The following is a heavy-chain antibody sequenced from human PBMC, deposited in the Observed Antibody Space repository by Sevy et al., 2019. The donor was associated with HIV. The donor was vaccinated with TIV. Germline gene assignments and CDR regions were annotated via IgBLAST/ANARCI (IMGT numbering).Heavy chain of an antibody. CDR2: IRRNSYEPYGGTT. D-gene: IGHD4-17*01. Sequence: GGSLRLSCTSSGFTFGDYAMSWFRQAPGKGLEWVAFIRRNSYEPYGGTTEYAASVKGRFTISRDDSKSIAYLQMNSLKTEDTAVYYCSRALATVYTPEYYFDYWGHGVLVTVSS. CDR3: SRALATVYTPEYYFDY. V-gene: IGHV3-49*03. CDR1: GFTFGDYA. J-gene: IGHJ4*01.